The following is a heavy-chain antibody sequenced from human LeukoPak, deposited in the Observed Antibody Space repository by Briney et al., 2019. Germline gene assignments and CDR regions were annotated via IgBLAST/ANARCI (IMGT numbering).Heavy chain of an antibody. CDR3: ARGGVDIVATIGEGDYFDY. CDR1: GFTFSSYE. CDR2: ISSSSSTI. V-gene: IGHV3-48*01. J-gene: IGHJ4*02. Sequence: GGSLRLSCAASGFTFSSYEMNWVRQAPGKGLEWVSYISSSSSTIYYADSVKGRFTISRDNAKNSLYLQMNSLRAEDTAVYYCARGGVDIVATIGEGDYFDYWGQGTLVTVSS. D-gene: IGHD5-12*01.